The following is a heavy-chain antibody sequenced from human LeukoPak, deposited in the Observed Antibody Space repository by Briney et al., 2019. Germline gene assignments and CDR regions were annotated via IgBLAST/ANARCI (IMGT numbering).Heavy chain of an antibody. D-gene: IGHD3-22*01. V-gene: IGHV4-59*01. Sequence: SETLSLTCTVSGGSISSYYWSWIRQPPGKGLGWIGYIYYSGSTNYNPSLKSRVAISVDTSKNQFSLKLSSVTAADTAVYYCARYYDSSGYYPDAFDIWGQGTMVTVSS. CDR3: ARYYDSSGYYPDAFDI. J-gene: IGHJ3*02. CDR2: IYYSGST. CDR1: GGSISSYY.